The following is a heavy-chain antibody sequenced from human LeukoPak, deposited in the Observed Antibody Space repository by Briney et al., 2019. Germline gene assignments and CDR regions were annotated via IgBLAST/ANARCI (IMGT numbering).Heavy chain of an antibody. Sequence: PSETLSLTCTVSGGSISSYYWSWIRQPPGKGLEWIGXXYYSGSTNYNPSLKSRVTISVDTSKNQFSLKLSSVTAADTAVYYCAREADSSGWYGDAFDIWGQGTMVTVSS. D-gene: IGHD6-19*01. CDR1: GGSISSYY. CDR3: AREADSSGWYGDAFDI. V-gene: IGHV4-59*01. J-gene: IGHJ3*02. CDR2: XYYSGST.